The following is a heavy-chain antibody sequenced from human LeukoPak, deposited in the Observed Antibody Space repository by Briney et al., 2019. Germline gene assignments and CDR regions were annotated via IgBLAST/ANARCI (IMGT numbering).Heavy chain of an antibody. J-gene: IGHJ4*02. D-gene: IGHD1-20*01. V-gene: IGHV1-69*04. CDR1: GGTFSSYT. Sequence: GASVKVSCKASGGTFSSYTISWVRQAPGQGLKWMGRIIPILGIANYAQKFQGRVTITADKSTSTAYMELSSLRSEDTAVYYCARDREVTGTTVGLDYWGQGTLVTVSS. CDR2: IIPILGIA. CDR3: ARDREVTGTTVGLDY.